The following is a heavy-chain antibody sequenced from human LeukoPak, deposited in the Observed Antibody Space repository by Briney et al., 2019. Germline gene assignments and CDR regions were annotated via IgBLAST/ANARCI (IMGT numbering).Heavy chain of an antibody. V-gene: IGHV4-39*01. J-gene: IGHJ3*02. D-gene: IGHD2-2*01. CDR1: GCSIRSSCFY. CDR3: ARQGVVVVPAAQGGAFDI. Sequence: ETLSLTWTGSGCSIRSSCFYLGWVRQAPGEGLEGIGGIYYSGSTYYNPSLKSRVTISVDTSKNQFSLKLSSVTAADTAVYYCARQGVVVVPAAQGGAFDIWGQGTMVTVSS. CDR2: IYYSGST.